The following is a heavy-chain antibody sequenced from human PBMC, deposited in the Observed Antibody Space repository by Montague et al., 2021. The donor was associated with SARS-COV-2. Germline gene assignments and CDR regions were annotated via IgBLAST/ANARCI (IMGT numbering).Heavy chain of an antibody. V-gene: IGHV3-48*03. D-gene: IGHD3-10*01. CDR1: GFTFSSYE. Sequence: SLSLSCAASGFTFSSYEMNWVRQAPGKGLEWVSYISSSGSAKYYADSVEGRFTISRDNAKNSLYLQMNSLRAEDTAVYYCARGGSVIMVRGLIADAFDIWGQGTMVTVSS. J-gene: IGHJ3*02. CDR3: ARGGSVIMVRGLIADAFDI. CDR2: ISSSGSAK.